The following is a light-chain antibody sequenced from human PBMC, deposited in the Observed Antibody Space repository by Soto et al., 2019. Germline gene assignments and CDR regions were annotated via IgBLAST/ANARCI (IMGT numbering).Light chain of an antibody. CDR2: KAS. Sequence: DIQMTQSPSTLSASVGDTVTITCRASESISIWLAWYQQKPGKAPNLLINKASSLQSEVPSRFSGSGSGTEFTLTITSLQPDDFGVYYCQQYKSSSTFGQGTKGDI. CDR1: ESISIW. CDR3: QQYKSSST. J-gene: IGKJ1*01. V-gene: IGKV1-5*03.